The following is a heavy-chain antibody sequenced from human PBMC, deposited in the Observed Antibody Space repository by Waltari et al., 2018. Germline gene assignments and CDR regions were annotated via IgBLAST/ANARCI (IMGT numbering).Heavy chain of an antibody. D-gene: IGHD2-8*02. CDR3: AKEAPSPGGFDP. V-gene: IGHV1-69*05. CDR2: IIPIFGTA. Sequence: QVQLVQSGAEVKKPGSSVKVSCKASGGTFSSHAISWVRQAPGQGLEWMGGIIPIFGTANYAQKFQGRVTITTDESTSTAYMELSSLRSEDTAVYYCAKEAPSPGGFDPWGQGTLVTVSS. CDR1: GGTFSSHA. J-gene: IGHJ5*02.